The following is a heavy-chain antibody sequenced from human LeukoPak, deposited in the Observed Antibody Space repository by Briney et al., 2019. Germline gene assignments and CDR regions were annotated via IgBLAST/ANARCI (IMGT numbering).Heavy chain of an antibody. CDR1: GYTFTNYY. Sequence: ASVQVSCKASGYTFTNYYMHWVRQAPGQGLEWMGIINPSGGSTNYAQKFQGRVTMTRDTSTSTVYMELSSLRSEDTAVYYCARKDIVVVPAAILPYYYGMDVWGQGTTVTVSS. D-gene: IGHD2-2*02. CDR3: ARKDIVVVPAAILPYYYGMDV. J-gene: IGHJ6*02. CDR2: INPSGGST. V-gene: IGHV1-46*01.